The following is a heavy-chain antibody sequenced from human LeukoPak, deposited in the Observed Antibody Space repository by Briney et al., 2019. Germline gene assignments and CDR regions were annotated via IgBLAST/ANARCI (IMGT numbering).Heavy chain of an antibody. CDR2: IYHSGST. J-gene: IGHJ4*02. D-gene: IGHD3-22*01. Sequence: SDTLSLTCAVSGGSISSSNWWSWVRQPPGKGLEWIGEIYHSGSTNYNPSLKSRVTISVDKSKNQFSLKLSSVTAADTAVYYCASGVTYYYDSSGYYPFDYWGQGTLVTVPS. V-gene: IGHV4-4*02. CDR1: GGSISSSNW. CDR3: ASGVTYYYDSSGYYPFDY.